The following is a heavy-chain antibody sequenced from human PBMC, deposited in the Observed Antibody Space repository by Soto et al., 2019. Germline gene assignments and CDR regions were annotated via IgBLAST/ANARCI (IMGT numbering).Heavy chain of an antibody. V-gene: IGHV4-31*03. Sequence: QVQLQESGPGLVKPSQTLSLTCTVSGGSISSGGYYWSWIRQHPGKGLEWIGYIYYSGSTYYNPSLMSRVTISVDTSKNQFSLKLSSVTAADTAVYYCARAPGLAYCGGDCYPIDYWGQGTLVTVSS. CDR3: ARAPGLAYCGGDCYPIDY. CDR1: GGSISSGGYY. CDR2: IYYSGST. J-gene: IGHJ4*02. D-gene: IGHD2-21*02.